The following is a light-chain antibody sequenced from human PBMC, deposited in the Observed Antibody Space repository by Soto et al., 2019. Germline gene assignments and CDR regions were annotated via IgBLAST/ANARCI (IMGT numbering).Light chain of an antibody. J-gene: IGLJ1*01. CDR2: EVN. Sequence: QSVLTQPASVSGSPGQSITISCTGTSSDVGAYKYVSWYQQYPGKAPKLMIYEVNNRPSGVSNRFSGSKSGNTASLTISGLQAEDEADYYCSSYTGSRTLVFGTGTRSPS. V-gene: IGLV2-14*01. CDR1: SSDVGAYKY. CDR3: SSYTGSRTLV.